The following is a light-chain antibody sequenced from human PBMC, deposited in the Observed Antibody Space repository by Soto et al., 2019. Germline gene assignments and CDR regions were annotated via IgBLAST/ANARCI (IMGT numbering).Light chain of an antibody. J-gene: IGLJ1*01. CDR1: SRDIGFYNY. CDR2: AVS. V-gene: IGLV2-14*03. CDR3: ISYTDRQSYL. Sequence: QSALTQPASVSGSPGQSITISCTGTSRDIGFYNYVSWYQQHPGKAPKLMIYAVSDRPPGVSDRFSGSKSGITASLTISGLQTEDEADYYCISYTDRQSYLFGTGTKLTVL.